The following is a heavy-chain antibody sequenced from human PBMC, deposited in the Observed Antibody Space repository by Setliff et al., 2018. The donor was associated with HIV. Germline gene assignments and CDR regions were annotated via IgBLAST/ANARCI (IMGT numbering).Heavy chain of an antibody. D-gene: IGHD3-22*01. CDR3: ARRHFYDSSGQVWAFDI. CDR2: IIPFFGSA. CDR1: GYTFTSYG. V-gene: IGHV1-69*13. J-gene: IGHJ3*02. Sequence: SVKVSCKASGYTFTSYGISWMRQAPGQGLEWMGGIIPFFGSANYAQKFQGRLTITADASSSTAYMDLSSLTSEDAAVYYCARRHFYDSSGQVWAFDIWGQGTMVTVS.